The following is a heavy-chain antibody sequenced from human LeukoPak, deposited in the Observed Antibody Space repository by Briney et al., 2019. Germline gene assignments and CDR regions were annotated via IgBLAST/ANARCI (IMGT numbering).Heavy chain of an antibody. CDR1: RFTFSSYS. Sequence: PGGSLRLSCAASRFTFSSYSMNWVRQAPGKGLEWVSSISSSGSYIYYADSVKGRFTISRDNAKNSLYLLMNSLRPEDTAVYYCATPKRDCSGGSCYFGAFDIWGQGTVVTVSS. D-gene: IGHD2-15*01. J-gene: IGHJ3*02. V-gene: IGHV3-21*01. CDR2: ISSSGSYI. CDR3: ATPKRDCSGGSCYFGAFDI.